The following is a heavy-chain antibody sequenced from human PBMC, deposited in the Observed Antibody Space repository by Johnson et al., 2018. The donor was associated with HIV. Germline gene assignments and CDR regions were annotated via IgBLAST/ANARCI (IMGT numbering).Heavy chain of an antibody. CDR2: ISYDGSNK. CDR1: GFTFSSYA. D-gene: IGHD6-6*01. CDR3: ARVGSSSSYAFDI. V-gene: IGHV3-30*04. Sequence: QVQLVESGGGVVQPGRSLRLSCAASGFTFSSYAMHWVRQAPGKGLEWVAVISYDGSNKYYADSVKGRFTISRDNSKNTLYLQINSLRAEDTAVYYCARVGSSSSYAFDIWGQGTMVTVSS. J-gene: IGHJ3*02.